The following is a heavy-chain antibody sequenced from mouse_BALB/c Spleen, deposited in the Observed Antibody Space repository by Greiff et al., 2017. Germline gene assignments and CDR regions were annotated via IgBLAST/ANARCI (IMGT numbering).Heavy chain of an antibody. CDR1: GFNIKDYY. J-gene: IGHJ3*01. Sequence: EVQVVESGAELVRSGASVKLSCTASGFNIKDYYMHWVKQRPEQGLEWIGWIDPENGDTEYAPKFQGKATMTADTSSNTAYLQLSSLTSEDTAVYYCNADGLSFAYWGQGTLVTVSA. D-gene: IGHD2-3*01. V-gene: IGHV14-4*02. CDR3: NADGLSFAY. CDR2: IDPENGDT.